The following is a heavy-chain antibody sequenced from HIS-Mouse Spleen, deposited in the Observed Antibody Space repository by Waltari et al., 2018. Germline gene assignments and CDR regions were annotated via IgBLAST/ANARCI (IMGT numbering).Heavy chain of an antibody. CDR2: RNPKRGKT. D-gene: IGHD4-4*01. CDR1: GYTFTSYD. V-gene: IGHV1-8*01. CDR3: ARGHDYSNYFDY. J-gene: IGHJ4*02. Sequence: QVQLVQSGAEVKKPGASVKVSCKASGYTFTSYDINWVRQATGQGLEWMGWRNPKRGKTGYAKKFQGRVTMTRNTSISTAYMELSSLRSEDTAVYYCARGHDYSNYFDYWGQGTLVTVSS.